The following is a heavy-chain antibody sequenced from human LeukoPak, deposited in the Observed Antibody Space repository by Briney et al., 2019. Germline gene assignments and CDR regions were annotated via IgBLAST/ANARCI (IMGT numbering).Heavy chain of an antibody. D-gene: IGHD1-26*01. V-gene: IGHV3-74*01. CDR1: GFIFSSYW. J-gene: IGHJ4*02. Sequence: GGSLRLSCAASGFIFSSYWMHWVRQAPGKGLVWVSRINSDGNSTSYADSVKGRFTISRDNAKNTLYLQMNSLRAEDTAVYYCARDRYSGSYSDYWGQGTLVTVSS. CDR2: INSDGNST. CDR3: ARDRYSGSYSDY.